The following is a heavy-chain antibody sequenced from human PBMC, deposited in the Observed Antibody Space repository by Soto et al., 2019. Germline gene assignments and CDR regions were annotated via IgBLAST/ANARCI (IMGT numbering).Heavy chain of an antibody. CDR3: ARESCSGGSCYPYYYYGMDV. J-gene: IGHJ6*02. CDR2: IWYDGSNK. Sequence: GESLKISCAASGFTFSSYGMHWVRQAPGKGLEWVAVIWYDGSNKYYADSVKGRFTISRDNSKNTLYLQMNSLRAEDTAVYYCARESCSGGSCYPYYYYGMDVWGQGTTVTVSS. V-gene: IGHV3-33*01. D-gene: IGHD2-15*01. CDR1: GFTFSSYG.